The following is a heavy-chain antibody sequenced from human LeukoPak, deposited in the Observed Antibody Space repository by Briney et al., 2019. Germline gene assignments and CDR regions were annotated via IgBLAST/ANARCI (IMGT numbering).Heavy chain of an antibody. D-gene: IGHD6-19*01. Sequence: ASVKVSFKASGYTFTVYYMHWARPAPGQGLEWMGWINPNSGGTNYAQKFQGRVTMTRDTSISTAYMELSRLRSDDTAVYYCARDVSGWYCLDYWGQGTLVTVSS. CDR1: GYTFTVYY. CDR3: ARDVSGWYCLDY. V-gene: IGHV1-2*02. J-gene: IGHJ4*02. CDR2: INPNSGGT.